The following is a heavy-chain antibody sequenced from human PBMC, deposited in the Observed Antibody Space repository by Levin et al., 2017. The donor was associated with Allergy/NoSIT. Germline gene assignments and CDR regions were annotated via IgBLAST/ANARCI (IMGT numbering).Heavy chain of an antibody. CDR1: GFTFSSYS. CDR2: ISSSSSYI. J-gene: IGHJ4*02. D-gene: IGHD2-15*01. Sequence: GGSLRLSCAASGFTFSSYSMNWVRQAPGKGLEWVSSISSSSSYIYYADSVKGRFTISRDNAKNSLYLQMNSLRAEDTAVYYCARDLAGRAFFDYWGQGTLVTVSS. CDR3: ARDLAGRAFFDY. V-gene: IGHV3-21*01.